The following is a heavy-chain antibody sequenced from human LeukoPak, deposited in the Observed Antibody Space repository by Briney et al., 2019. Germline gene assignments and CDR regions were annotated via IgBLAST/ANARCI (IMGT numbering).Heavy chain of an antibody. CDR1: GYTFTSYY. CDR2: INPSGGST. D-gene: IGHD4-23*01. CDR3: ARDGETHDYGGINWFDP. V-gene: IGHV1-46*01. Sequence: ASVKVSFKASGYTFTSYYMHWVRQAPGQGLEWMGIINPSGGSTSCAQRFQGRVTMTRDTSTSTVYMELSSLRSEDTAVYYCARDGETHDYGGINWFDPWGQGTLVTVSS. J-gene: IGHJ5*02.